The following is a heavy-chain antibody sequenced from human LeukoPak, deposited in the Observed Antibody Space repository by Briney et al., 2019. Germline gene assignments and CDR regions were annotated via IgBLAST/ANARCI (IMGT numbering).Heavy chain of an antibody. V-gene: IGHV3-30*03. CDR1: GFTFSSYG. Sequence: GGSLRLSCAASGFTFSSYGMHWVRQAPGKGLEWVAVISYDGSNKYYADSVKGRFTISRDNSKNTLYLQMNSLRVEDTAVYYCARDGSGWNFDYWGQGALVTVSS. D-gene: IGHD6-19*01. CDR2: ISYDGSNK. CDR3: ARDGSGWNFDY. J-gene: IGHJ4*02.